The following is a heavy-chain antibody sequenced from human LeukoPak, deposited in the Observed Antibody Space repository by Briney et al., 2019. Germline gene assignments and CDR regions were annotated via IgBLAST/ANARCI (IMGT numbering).Heavy chain of an antibody. CDR3: VHDLHDSAYEFN. V-gene: IGHV3-64D*06. J-gene: IGHJ4*02. D-gene: IGHD5-12*01. Sequence: PGGSLRLSCSASGFSISRYSMHWVRQAPGKGLEYVSAIGPNGDGAYYADSVKNRFTISRDNSKNTLYLQMSSLRPEDTAVYYCVHDLHDSAYEFNRGQGTLVTVSS. CDR1: GFSISRYS. CDR2: IGPNGDGA.